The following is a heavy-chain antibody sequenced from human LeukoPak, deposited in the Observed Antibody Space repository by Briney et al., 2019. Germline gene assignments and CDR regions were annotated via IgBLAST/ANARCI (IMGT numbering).Heavy chain of an antibody. CDR3: VKDSKSSGWYVPPNFDY. Sequence: GGSLGLSCSASGFTFSTYAMHWVRQAPGKGLEYVSSVSSNVYSTHYADSVRGRFAISRDNSKNTLYLQMSSLRTEDTAVYYCVKDSKSSGWYVPPNFDYWGQGNLVTVSS. CDR1: GFTFSTYA. CDR2: VSSNVYST. D-gene: IGHD6-19*01. V-gene: IGHV3-64D*09. J-gene: IGHJ4*02.